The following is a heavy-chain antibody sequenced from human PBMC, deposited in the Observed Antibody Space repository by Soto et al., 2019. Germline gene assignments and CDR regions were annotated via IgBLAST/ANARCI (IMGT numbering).Heavy chain of an antibody. V-gene: IGHV3-74*01. CDR1: GFTFTDYW. Sequence: GGSLRLSCAASGFTFTDYWTHWVRQAPGKGLVWVSRINSDGSRTSYADSVTGRFTISRDNAKNTLYLQMNSLRVEDTALYYCARETYRGFYFDYWGQGALVTVSS. D-gene: IGHD4-4*01. CDR2: INSDGSRT. CDR3: ARETYRGFYFDY. J-gene: IGHJ4*02.